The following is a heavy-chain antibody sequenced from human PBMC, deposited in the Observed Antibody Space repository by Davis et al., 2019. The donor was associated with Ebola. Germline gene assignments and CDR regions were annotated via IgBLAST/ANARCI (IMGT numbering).Heavy chain of an antibody. CDR1: GFTFSSYW. CDR2: INSDGSST. J-gene: IGHJ4*02. D-gene: IGHD5-24*01. CDR3: AKRRDGFNSGAFDY. Sequence: GESLKISCAASGFTFSSYWMHWVRQAPGKGLVWVSRINSDGSSTSYADSVKGRFTISRDNSKNTVYLQMNSLRVEDTAVYYCAKRRDGFNSGAFDYWGQGTLVTVSS. V-gene: IGHV3-74*01.